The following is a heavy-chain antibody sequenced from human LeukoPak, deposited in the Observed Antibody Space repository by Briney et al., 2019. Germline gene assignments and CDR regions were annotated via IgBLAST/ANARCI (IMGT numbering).Heavy chain of an antibody. CDR2: IDPGGIA. V-gene: IGHV4-34*01. J-gene: IGHJ5*02. CDR1: GGSIRGYH. CDR3: ARHTWFGSRRFFDP. D-gene: IGHD3-10*01. Sequence: SETLSLTCAVYGGSIRGYHWDWIRQTPEKGLEWVGIIDPGGIASYSSSLKSRATISVDTSKNQFSLKLKYVTAADTAVYFCARHTWFGSRRFFDPWGQGTQVTVSS.